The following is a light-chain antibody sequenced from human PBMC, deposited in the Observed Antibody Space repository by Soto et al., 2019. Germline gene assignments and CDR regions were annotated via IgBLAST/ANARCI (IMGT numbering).Light chain of an antibody. CDR1: SSDVGGYNY. CDR3: SSYTSSSTLDYV. CDR2: DVS. V-gene: IGLV2-14*01. Sequence: QSVLTQPASVSGSPGQSSTISCTGTSSDVGGYNYVSWYQQHPGKAPKLMIYDVSNRPSGVSNRFSGSKSGSTASLTISGLQAEDEADYYCSSYTSSSTLDYVFGTGTKVTV. J-gene: IGLJ1*01.